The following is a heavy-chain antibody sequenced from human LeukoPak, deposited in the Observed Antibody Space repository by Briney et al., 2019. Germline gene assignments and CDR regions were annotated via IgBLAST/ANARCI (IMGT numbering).Heavy chain of an antibody. CDR2: ISGSGGST. J-gene: IGHJ4*02. CDR1: GFTFSSYA. CDR3: AKDPWEGRGGYYYFYFDY. Sequence: GGSLRLSCAASGFTFSSYAMSWVRQAPGKGLEWVPAISGSGGSTYYADSVKGRFTISRDNSKNTLYLQMNSLRAEDTAVYYCAKDPWEGRGGYYYFYFDYWGQGTLVTVSS. D-gene: IGHD3-22*01. V-gene: IGHV3-23*01.